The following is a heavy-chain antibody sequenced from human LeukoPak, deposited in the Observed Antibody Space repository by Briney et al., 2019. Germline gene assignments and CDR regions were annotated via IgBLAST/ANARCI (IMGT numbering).Heavy chain of an antibody. V-gene: IGHV4-4*07. CDR3: ARVGDYALKD. Sequence: SETLPLTCTVSGGAISSYHWSWIRQPAGKGLEWIGRIYTSGITNYNPSLKSRVTMSVDTSKNQFSLKLSSVTAADTAVYYCARVGDYALKDWGQGTLVTVSS. CDR1: GGAISSYH. D-gene: IGHD3-16*01. CDR2: IYTSGIT. J-gene: IGHJ4*02.